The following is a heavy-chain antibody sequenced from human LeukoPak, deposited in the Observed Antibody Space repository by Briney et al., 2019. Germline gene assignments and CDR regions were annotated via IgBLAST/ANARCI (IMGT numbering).Heavy chain of an antibody. D-gene: IGHD6-13*01. CDR1: GYSFTTYD. CDR3: VRDWGIAATRAEGDY. Sequence: GASVKVSCKASGYSFTTYDISWVRQAPGQGLEWLGWISTYNGNTNYAQKLQGRVTMTTDTSTSTAYMELRSLRSDDTAVYYCVRDWGIAATRAEGDYWGQGTLVTVSS. CDR2: ISTYNGNT. J-gene: IGHJ4*02. V-gene: IGHV1-18*01.